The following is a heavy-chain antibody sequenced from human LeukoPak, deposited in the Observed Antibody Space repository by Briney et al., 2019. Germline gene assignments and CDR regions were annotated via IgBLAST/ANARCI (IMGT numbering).Heavy chain of an antibody. Sequence: PGGSLRLSCAASGFSFSSYSIKWVRQAPGKGLEWVASISSRGNYRYYADSVKGRFTISRDNAKNSLYLQMNSLRAEDTAVYYCARDISYDSSGSILDYWGQGTLVTVSS. D-gene: IGHD3-22*01. J-gene: IGHJ4*02. CDR2: ISSRGNYR. V-gene: IGHV3-21*01. CDR1: GFSFSSYS. CDR3: ARDISYDSSGSILDY.